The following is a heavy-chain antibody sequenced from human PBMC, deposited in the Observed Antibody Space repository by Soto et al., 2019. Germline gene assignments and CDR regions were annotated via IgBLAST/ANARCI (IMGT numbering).Heavy chain of an antibody. V-gene: IGHV1-3*01. CDR3: ATSMITFGGVIVSGNGGYYMDV. J-gene: IGHJ6*03. D-gene: IGHD3-16*02. CDR1: GYTFTSYA. CDR2: INAGNGNT. Sequence: ASVKVSCKASGYTFTSYAMHWVRQAPGQRLEWMGWINAGNGNTKYSQKFQGRVIITRDTSASTAYMELSSLRSEDTAVYYCATSMITFGGVIVSGNGGYYMDVWGKGATVTVS.